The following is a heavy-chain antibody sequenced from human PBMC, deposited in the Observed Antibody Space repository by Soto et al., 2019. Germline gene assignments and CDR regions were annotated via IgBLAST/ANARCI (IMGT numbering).Heavy chain of an antibody. V-gene: IGHV3-23*01. CDR2: ISGSGGST. J-gene: IGHJ3*02. CDR3: AKEGGATIFGVVTDAFDI. Sequence: GGSLRLSCPASAFSFSSYAMSWVRPAPGKGLEWVSAISGSGGSTYYADSVKGRFTISRDNSKNTLYLQMNSLRAEDTAVYYCAKEGGATIFGVVTDAFDIWGQGTMVTVSS. D-gene: IGHD3-3*01. CDR1: AFSFSSYA.